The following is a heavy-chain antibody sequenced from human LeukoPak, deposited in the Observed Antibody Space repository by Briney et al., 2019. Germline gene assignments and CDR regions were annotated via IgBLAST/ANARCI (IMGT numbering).Heavy chain of an antibody. Sequence: PGGSLRLSCAASGFTFSSYEMNWVRQAPGKGLEWVSYVSSSGSTIYYADSVKGQFTISRDNAKNSLYLQMNSLRAEDTAVYYCAKDASLYDSSGCDYWGQGTLVTVSS. D-gene: IGHD3-22*01. J-gene: IGHJ4*02. CDR3: AKDASLYDSSGCDY. CDR2: VSSSGSTI. V-gene: IGHV3-48*03. CDR1: GFTFSSYE.